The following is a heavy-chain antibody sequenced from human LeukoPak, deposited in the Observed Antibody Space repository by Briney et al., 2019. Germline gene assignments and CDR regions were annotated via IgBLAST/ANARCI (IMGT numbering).Heavy chain of an antibody. V-gene: IGHV4-30-4*08. D-gene: IGHD2-2*02. CDR1: GGSISSGDYY. CDR3: ARVADLGYCSSTSCYTLKRHFDY. J-gene: IGHJ4*02. Sequence: PSETLSLTCTVSGGSISSGDYYWSWIRQPPGKGLEWIGYIYYSGSTYYNPSLKSRVTISVDTSKNQFYLKLSSVTAADTAVYYCARVADLGYCSSTSCYTLKRHFDYWGQGTLVTVSS. CDR2: IYYSGST.